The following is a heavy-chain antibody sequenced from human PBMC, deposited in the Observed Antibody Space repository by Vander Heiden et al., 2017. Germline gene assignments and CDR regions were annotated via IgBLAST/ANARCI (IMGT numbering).Heavy chain of an antibody. J-gene: IGHJ5*01. D-gene: IGHD6-19*01. Sequence: QVQLQESGPGLVKPSETLSLTCTVSGGSISSYYWSWIRQPPGKGLEWIGYTFYSGSTDDNPSLKSRVTVSIDTSKNQFSLKLSSVTAADTAIYDCARVVAGRFDSWGQGTLVTISS. CDR1: GGSISSYY. CDR3: ARVVAGRFDS. CDR2: TFYSGST. V-gene: IGHV4-59*01.